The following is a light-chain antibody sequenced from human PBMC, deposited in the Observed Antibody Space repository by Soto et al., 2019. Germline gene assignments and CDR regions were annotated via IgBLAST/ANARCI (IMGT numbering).Light chain of an antibody. CDR2: GAS. CDR1: QSVSSN. CDR3: QQCNNWPLT. V-gene: IGKV3-15*01. Sequence: EIVMTQSPATLSVSPGERATLSCRASQSVSSNLAWYQQKPGQAPRLLIYGASTRATGIPARFSGSGSGTEFTLTISSLQSEDFEVYYCQQCNNWPLTFGQGTRVEIK. J-gene: IGKJ1*01.